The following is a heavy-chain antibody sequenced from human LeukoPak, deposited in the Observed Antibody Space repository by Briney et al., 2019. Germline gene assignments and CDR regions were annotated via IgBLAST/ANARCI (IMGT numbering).Heavy chain of an antibody. D-gene: IGHD5-24*01. Sequence: SETLSLTCTVSGGSISSSSYYWGGFRQPPGKGLEWIGSIYYSGSTYYNPSLKSRVTISVDTSKNQFSLKLSSVTAADTAVYYCARQQRATDYWGQGTLVTVSS. CDR3: ARQQRATDY. CDR2: IYYSGST. V-gene: IGHV4-39*01. CDR1: GGSISSSSYY. J-gene: IGHJ4*02.